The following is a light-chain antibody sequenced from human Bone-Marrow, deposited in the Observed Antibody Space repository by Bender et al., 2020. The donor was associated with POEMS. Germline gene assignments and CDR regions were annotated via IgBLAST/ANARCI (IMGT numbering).Light chain of an antibody. CDR2: DGI. V-gene: IGLV3-1*01. J-gene: IGLJ2*01. CDR3: QVWDSPSDVV. Sequence: SYELTQPPSVSVSPGQTASITCTGDKLGDKYACWYQQKPGQTPVLVVYDGIDRPSGIPERFSGSNSGNTATLTISRVEAGDEADYYCQVWDSPSDVVFGAGTKLTVL. CDR1: KLGDKY.